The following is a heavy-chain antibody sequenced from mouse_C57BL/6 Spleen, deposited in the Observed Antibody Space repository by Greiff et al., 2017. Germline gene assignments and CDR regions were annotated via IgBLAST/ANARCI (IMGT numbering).Heavy chain of an antibody. CDR3: ASPHYYGSHWYFDV. D-gene: IGHD1-1*01. Sequence: EVQLQQSGPELVKPGASVKISCKASGYTFTDYYMNWVKQSHGKSLEWIGDINPNNGGTSYNQKFKGKATLTVDKSSSTAYMELRSLTSEDSAVYYCASPHYYGSHWYFDVWGTGTTVTVSS. J-gene: IGHJ1*03. V-gene: IGHV1-26*01. CDR1: GYTFTDYY. CDR2: INPNNGGT.